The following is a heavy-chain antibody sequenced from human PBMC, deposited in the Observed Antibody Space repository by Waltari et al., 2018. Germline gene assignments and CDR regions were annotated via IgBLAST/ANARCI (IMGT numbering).Heavy chain of an antibody. Sequence: QVQLVQSGAEVKKPGASVKVSCKTSGHIFTDHFVHWVRQAPGQGLEWMGWINPKNGVKKYGQKFQGRLTMTSDTSVSIAHLEVSRLKSDDSAVYFCARPESSGSSSLDYWGQGTMVIVSS. CDR3: ARPESSGSSSLDY. V-gene: IGHV1-2*02. D-gene: IGHD6-13*01. CDR1: GHIFTDHF. CDR2: INPKNGVK. J-gene: IGHJ4*02.